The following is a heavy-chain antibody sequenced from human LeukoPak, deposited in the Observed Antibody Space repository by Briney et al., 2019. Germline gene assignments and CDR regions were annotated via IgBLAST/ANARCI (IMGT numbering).Heavy chain of an antibody. J-gene: IGHJ4*02. D-gene: IGHD3-10*01. CDR2: INPNTGGT. CDR1: GYNFTGYY. CDR3: ARALGGMIDKVLLWFGEPPYYFDY. Sequence: GASVKVSCKPSGYNFTGYYLHWVRQAPGQGLEWMGWINPNTGGTNYAQNFQGRVTMNRGTSIGTAYMELSRLRSDDTAVYYCARALGGMIDKVLLWFGEPPYYFDYWGQGTLVTVSS. V-gene: IGHV1-2*02.